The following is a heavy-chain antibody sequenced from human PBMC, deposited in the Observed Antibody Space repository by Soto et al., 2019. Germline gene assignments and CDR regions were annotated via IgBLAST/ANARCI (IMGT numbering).Heavy chain of an antibody. Sequence: GGSLRLSCAASGFTFSSYGMHWVRQAPGKGLEWVAVIWYDGSNKHYADSVKGRFTISRDNSKNTLYLQMNSLRAEDTAVYYCARGYSSGWSNFDYWGQGTLVTVSS. J-gene: IGHJ4*02. CDR1: GFTFSSYG. CDR3: ARGYSSGWSNFDY. D-gene: IGHD6-19*01. CDR2: IWYDGSNK. V-gene: IGHV3-33*01.